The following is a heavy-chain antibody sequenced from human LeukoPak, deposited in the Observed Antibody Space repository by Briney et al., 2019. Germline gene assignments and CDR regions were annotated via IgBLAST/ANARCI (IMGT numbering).Heavy chain of an antibody. V-gene: IGHV3-30*04. Sequence: RRSLRLSCAASGFTFSSYDMHWVRQAPGKGLEWVAVISYDGSNKYYADSVKGRFTISRDNSKNTLYLLMNSLRAEDTAVYYCARDSLGMVRGVISQYYYGMDVWGKGTTVTVSS. CDR1: GFTFSSYD. CDR2: ISYDGSNK. J-gene: IGHJ6*04. CDR3: ARDSLGMVRGVISQYYYGMDV. D-gene: IGHD3-10*01.